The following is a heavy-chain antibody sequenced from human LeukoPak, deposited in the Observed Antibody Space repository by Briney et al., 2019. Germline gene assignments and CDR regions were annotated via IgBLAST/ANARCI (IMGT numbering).Heavy chain of an antibody. Sequence: GASVKVSCKASGGTFSSYAISWVRQAPGQGLEWMGWINPNSGGTNYAQKFQGRVTMTRDTSISTAYMELSRLRSDDTAVYCCARGDTLYWGQGTLVTVSS. V-gene: IGHV1-2*02. J-gene: IGHJ4*02. CDR2: INPNSGGT. D-gene: IGHD5-18*01. CDR3: ARGDTLY. CDR1: GGTFSSYA.